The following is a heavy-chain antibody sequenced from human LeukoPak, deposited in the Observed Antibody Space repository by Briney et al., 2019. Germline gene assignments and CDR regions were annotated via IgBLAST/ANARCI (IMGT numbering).Heavy chain of an antibody. CDR3: ARGLFYGDYDYFDY. J-gene: IGHJ4*02. CDR1: GGSISSSSYY. D-gene: IGHD4-17*01. V-gene: IGHV4-39*01. Sequence: SETLSLPCTVSGGSISSSSYYWGWIRQPPGKGLEWIGSIYYSGSTYYNPSLKSRVTTSVDTSKNQFSLKLSSVTAADTAVYYCARGLFYGDYDYFDYWGQGTLVTVSS. CDR2: IYYSGST.